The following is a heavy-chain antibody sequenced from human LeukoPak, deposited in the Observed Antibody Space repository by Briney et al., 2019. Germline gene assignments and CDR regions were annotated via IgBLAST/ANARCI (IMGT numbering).Heavy chain of an antibody. Sequence: GESLKIPRKGSGYSFTSYWIGWVRQMPGKGLEWMGIIYPGDSDTRYSPSFQGQVTISADKSISTAYLQWSSLKASDTAMYYCAGTIRYCSGGSCYSDAFDIWGQGTMVTVSS. D-gene: IGHD2-15*01. V-gene: IGHV5-51*01. CDR3: AGTIRYCSGGSCYSDAFDI. J-gene: IGHJ3*02. CDR1: GYSFTSYW. CDR2: IYPGDSDT.